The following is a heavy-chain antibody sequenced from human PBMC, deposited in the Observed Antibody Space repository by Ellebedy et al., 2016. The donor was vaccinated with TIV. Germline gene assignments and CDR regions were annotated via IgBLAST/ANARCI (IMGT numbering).Heavy chain of an antibody. CDR2: MDPNSGNT. D-gene: IGHD6-13*01. Sequence: AASVKVSCKASGYTFTSYDINWVRQATGQGLEWMGWMDPNSGNTGYAQKFQGRVTITRNTSISTAYMELSSLRSEDTAVYYCARSWQAAGKSDWFDPWGQGTLVTVSS. CDR3: ARSWQAAGKSDWFDP. J-gene: IGHJ5*02. CDR1: GYTFTSYD. V-gene: IGHV1-8*03.